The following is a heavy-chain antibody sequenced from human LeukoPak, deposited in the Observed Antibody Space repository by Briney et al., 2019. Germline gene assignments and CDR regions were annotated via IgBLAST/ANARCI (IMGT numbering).Heavy chain of an antibody. CDR3: ARETPYGSGSYPFDY. D-gene: IGHD3-10*01. Sequence: PSETLSLTCTVSGGSISSYYWNWIRQPPGKGLECIGYIYNSGSTNNNPSLKSRVTISVDTSKKQFSLKLSSVTAADTAVYYCARETPYGSGSYPFDYWGQGILVTVSS. CDR2: IYNSGST. CDR1: GGSISSYY. J-gene: IGHJ4*02. V-gene: IGHV4-59*01.